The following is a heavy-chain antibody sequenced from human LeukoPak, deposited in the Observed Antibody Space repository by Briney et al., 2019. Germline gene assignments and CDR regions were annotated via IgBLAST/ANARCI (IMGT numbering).Heavy chain of an antibody. Sequence: GRSLRLSCAASGFTFSRYGMHWVRQAPGKGLEWVAVISYDGSNKYCADSVKGRFTISRDNSKNTLYLQMNSLRAEDTAVYYCAKQSGADRGHLDFWGQGTLVTVSS. J-gene: IGHJ4*02. CDR1: GFTFSRYG. CDR3: AKQSGADRGHLDF. D-gene: IGHD4/OR15-4a*01. V-gene: IGHV3-30*18. CDR2: ISYDGSNK.